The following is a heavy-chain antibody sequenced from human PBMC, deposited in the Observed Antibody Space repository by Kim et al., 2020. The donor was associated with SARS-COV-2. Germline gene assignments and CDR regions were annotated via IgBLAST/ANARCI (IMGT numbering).Heavy chain of an antibody. CDR1: GFTFSSYG. CDR2: IWYDGSNK. Sequence: GGSLRLSCAASGFTFSSYGMHWVRQAPGKGLEWVAVIWYDGSNKYYADSVKGRFTISRDNSKNTLYLQMNSLRAEDTAVYYCARGGGVYYGSGSYAPNIDYYYYGMDVWGQGTTVTVSS. D-gene: IGHD3-10*01. V-gene: IGHV3-33*01. J-gene: IGHJ6*02. CDR3: ARGGGVYYGSGSYAPNIDYYYYGMDV.